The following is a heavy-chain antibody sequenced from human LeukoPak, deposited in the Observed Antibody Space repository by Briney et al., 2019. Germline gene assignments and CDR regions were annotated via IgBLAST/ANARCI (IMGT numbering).Heavy chain of an antibody. CDR3: AKGGGYCSSGSCYLNWFDP. D-gene: IGHD2-15*01. J-gene: IGHJ5*02. Sequence: GGSLRLSCAASGFTFSSYAMSWVRQAPGKGLEWVSAISGSGGSTYYADSVKGRFTISRDNSKNTLYLQMNSLRAEDTAVYYCAKGGGYCSSGSCYLNWFDPWGQGTLVTVSS. CDR2: ISGSGGST. V-gene: IGHV3-23*01. CDR1: GFTFSSYA.